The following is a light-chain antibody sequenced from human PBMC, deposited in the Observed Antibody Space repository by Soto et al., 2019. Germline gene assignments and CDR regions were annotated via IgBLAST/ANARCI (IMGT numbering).Light chain of an antibody. CDR1: SGHSNYA. Sequence: QSVLTQSPSASASLGASVKLTCTLSSGHSNYAIAWHQLQPEKGPRYLMKLNSDGSHIKGDGIPDRFSGSSSGAERYLTISSLQSEDEADYYCQTWGTGIQVFGGGTKLTFL. CDR3: QTWGTGIQV. CDR2: LNSDGSH. V-gene: IGLV4-69*01. J-gene: IGLJ2*01.